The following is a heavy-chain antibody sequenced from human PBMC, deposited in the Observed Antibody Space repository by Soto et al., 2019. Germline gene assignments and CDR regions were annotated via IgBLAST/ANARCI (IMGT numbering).Heavy chain of an antibody. CDR2: ISWNSGSI. CDR1: GFTFDDYA. CDR3: EKGPPILTGHNWFAP. J-gene: IGHJ5*02. D-gene: IGHD3-9*01. V-gene: IGHV3-9*01. Sequence: PGGSLRLSCAASGFTFDDYAMHWVRQAPGKGLEWVSGISWNSGSIGYADSVKGRFTISRDNAKNSLYLQMNSLRAEDTALYYCEKGPPILTGHNWFAPWGQGPLAT.